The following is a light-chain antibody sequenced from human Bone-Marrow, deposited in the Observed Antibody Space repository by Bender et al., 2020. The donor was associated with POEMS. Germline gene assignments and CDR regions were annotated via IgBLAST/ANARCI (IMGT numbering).Light chain of an antibody. Sequence: QSALTQPASVSGSPGQSITISCTGTSSDVGRYNYVSWYQQHPGKAPKLMIYAVTKRPSGVPDRFSASKSGNTASLTVSGLQPEDEADYYCSSHTSGTLYVFGTGTRVTVL. CDR1: SSDVGRYNY. CDR3: SSHTSGTLYV. CDR2: AVT. J-gene: IGLJ1*01. V-gene: IGLV2-14*01.